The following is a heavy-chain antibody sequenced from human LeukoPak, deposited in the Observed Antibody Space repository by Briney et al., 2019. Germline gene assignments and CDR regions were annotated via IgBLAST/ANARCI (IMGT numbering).Heavy chain of an antibody. CDR2: IYYSGST. D-gene: IGHD3-22*01. J-gene: IGHJ4*02. V-gene: IGHV4-30-4*08. CDR3: ARVRDYYDSSGYKERLVDC. CDR1: GGSISSGDYY. Sequence: PSQTLSLTCTVSGGSISSGDYYWSWIRQPPGKGLEWIGYIYYSGSTYYNPSLKSRVTISVDTSKNQFSLKLSSVTAADTAVYYCARVRDYYDSSGYKERLVDCWGQGTLVTVSS.